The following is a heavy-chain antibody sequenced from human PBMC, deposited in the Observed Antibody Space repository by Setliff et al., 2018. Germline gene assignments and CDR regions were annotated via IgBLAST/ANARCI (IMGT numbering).Heavy chain of an antibody. D-gene: IGHD1-26*01. CDR2: IYFGGNT. Sequence: SETLSLTCTVPGGSISDNGYFWGWVRQPPGKGLEWIGNIYFGGNTYFNPSFKSRVAMSIDTSNSQFSLKLSSVTAADTAIYYCARDASASDGRNAFDIWGQGTMVTVSS. CDR1: GGSISDNGYF. V-gene: IGHV4-39*07. J-gene: IGHJ3*02. CDR3: ARDASASDGRNAFDI.